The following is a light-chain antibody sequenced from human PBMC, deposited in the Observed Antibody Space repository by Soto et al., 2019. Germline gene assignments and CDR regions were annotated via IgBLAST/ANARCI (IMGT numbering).Light chain of an antibody. V-gene: IGLV2-8*01. Sequence: VLTQPPSASGSPGQSVTISCTGTSSDVGGYDYVSWYQQRPGKAPQLLIHEVTKRPSGVPDRFSGSKSGNTASLTVSGLQAEDEADYYCSSYAGRTLYVFGTGTKVTVL. CDR2: EVT. CDR3: SSYAGRTLYV. CDR1: SSDVGGYDY. J-gene: IGLJ1*01.